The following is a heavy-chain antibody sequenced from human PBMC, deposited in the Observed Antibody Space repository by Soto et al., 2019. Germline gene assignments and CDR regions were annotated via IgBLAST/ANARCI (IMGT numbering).Heavy chain of an antibody. D-gene: IGHD3-16*01. Sequence: ASVKVSCKASGYLFTTYYINWVRQAAGRGLEWMGRVNPNNGKTDYAQNFQGRLTMTRDTSISTVYMELSSLTSEDTAVYYCAKDFGGLYNWFDPWGQGTLVTVSS. CDR3: AKDFGGLYNWFDP. J-gene: IGHJ5*02. CDR2: VNPNNGKT. V-gene: IGHV1-8*01. CDR1: GYLFTTYY.